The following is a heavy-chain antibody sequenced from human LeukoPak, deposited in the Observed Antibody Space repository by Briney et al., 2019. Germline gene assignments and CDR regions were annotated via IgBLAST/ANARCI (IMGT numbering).Heavy chain of an antibody. V-gene: IGHV3-15*07. CDR3: TTDFLYYYGSEVHGMDV. CDR1: GFTFNNAW. CDR2: IKSKSDDETR. J-gene: IGHJ6*02. D-gene: IGHD3-10*01. Sequence: PGGSLRLSCAASGFTFNNAWMNWVRQAPGKGLEWVGRIKSKSDDETRDYAAPVKGRFAISRDDSTNTLYVQMNSLKTEDTAVYYCTTDFLYYYGSEVHGMDVWGQGTTVTVSS.